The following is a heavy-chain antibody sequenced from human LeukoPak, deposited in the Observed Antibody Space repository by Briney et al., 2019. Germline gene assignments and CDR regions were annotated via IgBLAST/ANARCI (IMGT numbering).Heavy chain of an antibody. Sequence: GGSLRLSCAASGFTFSSCVMHWVRQAPGKGLEGVAVISYDGSNKYYADSVKGRFTISRDNSKNPLYLEMNSLRDEDTAVYYCAKQSTVADYWGQGTLVTVSS. CDR1: GFTFSSCV. CDR2: ISYDGSNK. J-gene: IGHJ4*02. D-gene: IGHD1-26*01. CDR3: AKQSTVADY. V-gene: IGHV3-30*18.